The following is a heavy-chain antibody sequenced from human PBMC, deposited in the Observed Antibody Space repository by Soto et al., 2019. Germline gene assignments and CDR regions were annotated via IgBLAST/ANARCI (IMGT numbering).Heavy chain of an antibody. V-gene: IGHV3-48*01. CDR1: GFTFSSYS. Sequence: GGSLRLSCAASGFTFSSYSMNWVRQAPGKGLEWVSYISSSSSTIYYADTVKGRFTISRDNAKNSLYLQMNSLRAEDTAVYYCARDQAYTPEYFDYWGQGTLVTVSS. J-gene: IGHJ4*02. CDR2: ISSSSSTI. CDR3: ARDQAYTPEYFDY. D-gene: IGHD2-15*01.